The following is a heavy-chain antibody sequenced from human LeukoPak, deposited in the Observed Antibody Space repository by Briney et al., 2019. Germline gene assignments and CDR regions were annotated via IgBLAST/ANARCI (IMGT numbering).Heavy chain of an antibody. CDR3: ARDSYTTTYSGNSFDY. D-gene: IGHD5-12*01. J-gene: IGHJ4*02. CDR2: INPNSGGT. Sequence: ASVKVSCKASGYTFTGYYMHWVRQAPGQGLEWMGWINPNSGGTNYAQKFQGRVTMTRDTSISTASMELRRLRSDDTAVYYCARDSYTTTYSGNSFDYWGQGTLVTVSS. CDR1: GYTFTGYY. V-gene: IGHV1-2*02.